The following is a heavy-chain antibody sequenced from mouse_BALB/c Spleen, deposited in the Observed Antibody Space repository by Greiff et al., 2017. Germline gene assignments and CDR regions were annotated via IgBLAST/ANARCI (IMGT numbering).Heavy chain of an antibody. J-gene: IGHJ4*01. CDR3: ARNLDYGSYAMDY. D-gene: IGHD1-1*01. CDR1: GFSLTSYG. V-gene: IGHV2-4-1*01. CDR2: IWGGGGT. Sequence: VKLLESGPGLVQPSQSLSITCTVSGFSLTSYGVHWVRQSPGKGLEWLGMIWGGGGTDYNSALKSRLSISKDNSKSQVFLKMNSLQTDDTAMYYCARNLDYGSYAMDYWGQGTSVTVSS.